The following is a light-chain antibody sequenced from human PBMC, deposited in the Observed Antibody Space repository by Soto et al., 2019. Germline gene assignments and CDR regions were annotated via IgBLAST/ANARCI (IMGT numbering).Light chain of an antibody. V-gene: IGKV3-15*01. Sequence: DIVLTHPPATLSVSPGDRVTLSCRASESLFGFLAWYQQKPRQATRLLMYGGSTRATGIPARFSGGGSSTDFTFTISSLHSEDSAFSFCQSYNDWAFASGLGTRLEI. CDR2: GGS. CDR3: QSYNDWAFA. CDR1: ESLFGF. J-gene: IGKJ2*01.